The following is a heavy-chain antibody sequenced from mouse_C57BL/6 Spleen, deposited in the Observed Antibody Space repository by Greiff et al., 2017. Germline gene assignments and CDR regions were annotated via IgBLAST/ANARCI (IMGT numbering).Heavy chain of an antibody. D-gene: IGHD3-2*02. CDR2: ISSGGSYT. CDR3: ARQGAQAYFDY. CDR1: GFTFSSYG. Sequence: VQLKESGGDLVKPGGSLKLSCAASGFTFSSYGMSWVRQTPDKRLEWVATISSGGSYTYYPDSVKGRFTITRDNAKNTLYLQLSRLKSEDTAMYYCARQGAQAYFDYWGQGTTLTVSS. V-gene: IGHV5-6*01. J-gene: IGHJ2*01.